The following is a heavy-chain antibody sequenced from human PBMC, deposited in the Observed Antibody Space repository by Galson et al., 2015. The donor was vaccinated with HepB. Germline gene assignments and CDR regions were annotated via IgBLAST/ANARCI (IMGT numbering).Heavy chain of an antibody. Sequence: SVKVSCKASGYTFTSYYMHWVRQAPGQGLEWMGIINPSGGSTSYAQKFQGRVTMTRDTSTSTVYMELSSLRSEDTAVYYCARDQARYDFWSGYSPYYYYYYMDVWGKGTTVTVSS. CDR1: GYTFTSYY. D-gene: IGHD3-3*01. V-gene: IGHV1-46*01. CDR2: INPSGGST. J-gene: IGHJ6*03. CDR3: ARDQARYDFWSGYSPYYYYYYMDV.